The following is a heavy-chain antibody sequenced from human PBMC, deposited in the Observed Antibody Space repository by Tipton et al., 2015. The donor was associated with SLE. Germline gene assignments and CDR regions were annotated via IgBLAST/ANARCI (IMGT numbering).Heavy chain of an antibody. Sequence: TLSLTCTVSGGSISSSSYYWGWIRQPPGKGPEWIGEINHSGSTNYNPSLKSRVTISVDTSKNQFSLKLSSVTAADTAVYYCAREIGYDDSSGYYPYYFDYWGQGTLVTVSS. J-gene: IGHJ4*02. CDR1: GGSISSSSYY. CDR3: AREIGYDDSSGYYPYYFDY. V-gene: IGHV4-39*07. CDR2: INHSGST. D-gene: IGHD3-22*01.